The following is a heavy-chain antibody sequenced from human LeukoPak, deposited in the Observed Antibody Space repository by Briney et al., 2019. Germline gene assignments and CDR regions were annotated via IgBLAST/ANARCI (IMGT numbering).Heavy chain of an antibody. CDR2: MNPNSGNT. Sequence: PGASVKVSCKASGYTFTSYDINWVRQATGQGLEWMGWMNPNSGNTGYAQKFQGRVTMTRNTSISTAYMELSSLRSEDMAVYYCARAVYYYDSSGSQFAFDIWGQGTMVTVSS. CDR3: ARAVYYYDSSGSQFAFDI. V-gene: IGHV1-8*01. D-gene: IGHD3-22*01. J-gene: IGHJ3*02. CDR1: GYTFTSYD.